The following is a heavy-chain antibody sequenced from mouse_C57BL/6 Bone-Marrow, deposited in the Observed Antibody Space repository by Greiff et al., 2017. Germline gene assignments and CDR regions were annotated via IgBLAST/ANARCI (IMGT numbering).Heavy chain of an antibody. D-gene: IGHD4-1*01. V-gene: IGHV1-42*01. CDR2: INPSTGGT. Sequence: VQLQQSGPELVKPGASVKISCKASGYSFTGYYMNWVKQSPEKSLEWIGEINPSTGGTTYNQKFKAKATLTVDKSSSTAYMQLKSLTSEDSAVYYCASIPSNWGFDYWGQGTTLTVSS. CDR3: ASIPSNWGFDY. J-gene: IGHJ2*01. CDR1: GYSFTGYY.